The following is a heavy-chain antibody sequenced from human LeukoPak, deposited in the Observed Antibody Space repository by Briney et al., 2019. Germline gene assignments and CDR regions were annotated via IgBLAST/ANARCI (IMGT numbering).Heavy chain of an antibody. CDR1: GYTFTGYY. D-gene: IGHD2-2*01. CDR3: ARTRGGYCSSTSCYPFDY. Sequence: ASVKVSCKASGYTFTGYYMHWVRQAPGQGLEWMGWINPNSGGTNYAQKFQGRVTMTRDTSISTAYMELSRLRSDDTAVYYCARTRGGYCSSTSCYPFDYWGQGTLVTVSS. J-gene: IGHJ4*02. CDR2: INPNSGGT. V-gene: IGHV1-2*02.